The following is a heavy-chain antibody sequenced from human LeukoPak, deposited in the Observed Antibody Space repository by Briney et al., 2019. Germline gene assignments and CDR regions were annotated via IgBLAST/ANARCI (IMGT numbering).Heavy chain of an antibody. CDR1: GGSFSGYY. D-gene: IGHD6-6*01. Sequence: SETLSPTCAVYGGSFSGYYWSWIRQPPGNGLEWIGEINHRGSTNYKPSLKSPVTISVDSSKNQSSLKLSSGTAADTAVYYCARGGGQLVRMYTWFDPWGQGTLVTVSS. CDR2: INHRGST. J-gene: IGHJ5*02. CDR3: ARGGGQLVRMYTWFDP. V-gene: IGHV4-34*01.